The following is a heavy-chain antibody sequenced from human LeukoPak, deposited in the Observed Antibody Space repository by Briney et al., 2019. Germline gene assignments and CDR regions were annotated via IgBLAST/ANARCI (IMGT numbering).Heavy chain of an antibody. V-gene: IGHV3-9*01. Sequence: GGSLRLSCAATGFTFKDYGTHWVRQPPGKGLELVSSINWNGGGTDYADSVKGRFTISRDNAKNSLYLQLSSLRPEDTALYYCAKHMRATNTYSFFGLDVWGQGTTVTVSS. CDR3: AKHMRATNTYSFFGLDV. CDR1: GFTFKDYG. D-gene: IGHD1-26*01. CDR2: INWNGGGT. J-gene: IGHJ6*02.